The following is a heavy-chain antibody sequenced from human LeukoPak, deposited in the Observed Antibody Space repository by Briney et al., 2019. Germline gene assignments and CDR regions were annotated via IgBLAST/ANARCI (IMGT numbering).Heavy chain of an antibody. CDR3: ARVGYYDSSGYYSSNWFDP. J-gene: IGHJ5*02. V-gene: IGHV1-18*01. D-gene: IGHD3-22*01. CDR2: ISAYNGNT. CDR1: GYTFTSYG. Sequence: GASVKVSCKASGYTFTSYGISGVRQAPGQGLEWMGWISAYNGNTNYAQKLQGRVPMPTDTSTSTAYMELRSLSSDDTAVYYCARVGYYDSSGYYSSNWFDPWGQGTLVTVSS.